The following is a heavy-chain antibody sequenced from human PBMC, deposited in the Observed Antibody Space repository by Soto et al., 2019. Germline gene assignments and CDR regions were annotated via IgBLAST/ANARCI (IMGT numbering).Heavy chain of an antibody. CDR1: GYSFPTFW. J-gene: IGHJ6*02. CDR2: IYPGDSDT. CDR3: ARSGRNAYYNMDV. D-gene: IGHD3-16*01. Sequence: GESLKISCKGSGYSFPTFWIGWVRQMPGKGLEWMGVIYPGDSDTRYSPSFQGQVTMSADRSISTAYLQWTSLKASDTAISYCARSGRNAYYNMDVWGQGTTVTVSS. V-gene: IGHV5-51*01.